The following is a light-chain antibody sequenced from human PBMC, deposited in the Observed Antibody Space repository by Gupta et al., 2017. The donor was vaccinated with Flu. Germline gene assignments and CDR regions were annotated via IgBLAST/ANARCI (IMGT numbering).Light chain of an antibody. CDR2: QDK. CDR3: QTWDITSIV. Sequence: GSGDKLGGRYAFWYQQRPGQSPLLVVYQDKKRPAGIPERFSGSNSGNTATLTISGTQAMDEADYYCQTWDITSIVFGGGTKLTVL. CDR1: KLGGRY. J-gene: IGLJ2*01. V-gene: IGLV3-1*01.